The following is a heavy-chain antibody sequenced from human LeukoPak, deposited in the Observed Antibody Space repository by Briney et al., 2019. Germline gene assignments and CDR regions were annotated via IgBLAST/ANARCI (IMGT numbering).Heavy chain of an antibody. CDR3: ARGSGITMVRGVIIELAFDY. CDR2: IYYSGST. D-gene: IGHD3-10*01. CDR1: GGSISSSSYY. Sequence: NPSETLSLTCTVSGGSISSSSYYWGWIRQPPGRGLEWIGSIYYSGSTYYNPSLKSRVTISVDTSKNQFSLKLSSVTAADTAVYYCARGSGITMVRGVIIELAFDYWGQGTLVTVSS. J-gene: IGHJ4*02. V-gene: IGHV4-39*01.